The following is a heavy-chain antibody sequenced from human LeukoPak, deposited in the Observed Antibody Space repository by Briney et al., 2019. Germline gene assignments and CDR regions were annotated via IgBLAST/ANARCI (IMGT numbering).Heavy chain of an antibody. CDR3: ATSSFYGQL. CDR2: IATGGYTL. V-gene: IGHV3-11*01. D-gene: IGHD2/OR15-2a*01. CDR1: GFSSSDTY. Sequence: GGSLRLSCAASGFSSSDTYMSWIRQAPGKGLEWIAYIATGGYTLDYADSVRGRFTVSRDNAKNSLYLQMNSLRVEDTAVYYCATSSFYGQLWGQGTLVTVSS. J-gene: IGHJ1*01.